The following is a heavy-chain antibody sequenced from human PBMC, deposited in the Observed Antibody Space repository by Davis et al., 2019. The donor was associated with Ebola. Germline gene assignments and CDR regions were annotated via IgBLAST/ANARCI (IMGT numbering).Heavy chain of an antibody. CDR3: ARVGPYSSGWYLDY. D-gene: IGHD6-19*01. CDR1: GGSISSYY. CDR2: IYYSGST. V-gene: IGHV4-59*01. Sequence: SETLSLTCTVSGGSISSYYWSWIRQPPGKGLEWIGYIYYSGSTNYNPSLKSRVTISADTSKNQFSLKPSSVTAADTAVYYCARVGPYSSGWYLDYWGQGTLVTVSS. J-gene: IGHJ4*02.